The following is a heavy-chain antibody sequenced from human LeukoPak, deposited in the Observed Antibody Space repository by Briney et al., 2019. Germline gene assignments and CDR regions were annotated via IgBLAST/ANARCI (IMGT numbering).Heavy chain of an antibody. V-gene: IGHV5-51*01. CDR1: GNSFASSW. Sequence: GESLKISCKDSGNSFASSWIGWVRQMPGKGLDWMRIIYPGDSDSRYSASFQGQVTISADKSIRTAYLQWSSLKASDTAMYYCARVRSGDYSEDAFDIWGQGTMVTVSS. CDR3: ARVRSGDYSEDAFDI. D-gene: IGHD1-26*01. J-gene: IGHJ3*02. CDR2: IYPGDSDS.